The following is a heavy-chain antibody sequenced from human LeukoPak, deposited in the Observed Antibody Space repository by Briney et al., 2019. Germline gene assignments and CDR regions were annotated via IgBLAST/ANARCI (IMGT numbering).Heavy chain of an antibody. D-gene: IGHD3-22*01. CDR2: INHSGST. Sequence: SETLPLTCAVYGGSFSGYYWSWIRQPPGKGLEWIGEINHSGSTNYNPSLKSRVTISVDTSKNQFSLKLSSVTAADTAVYYCARDLTYYYDSSGSQYDAFDIWGQGTMVTVSS. CDR3: ARDLTYYYDSSGSQYDAFDI. V-gene: IGHV4-34*01. CDR1: GGSFSGYY. J-gene: IGHJ3*02.